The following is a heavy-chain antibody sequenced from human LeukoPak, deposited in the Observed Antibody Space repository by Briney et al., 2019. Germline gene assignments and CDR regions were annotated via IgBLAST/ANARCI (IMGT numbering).Heavy chain of an antibody. CDR3: ARDRGERGSSWSLPAHGFDI. D-gene: IGHD6-13*01. J-gene: IGHJ3*02. CDR2: IVPIFGTT. CDR1: GGTFSSYA. Sequence: SVKVSCKASGGTFSSYASNWVRQAPGQGLEWMGRIVPIFGTTNYAQKFQGRVTITTDESTSTAYMELSSLRSEDTAVYYCARDRGERGSSWSLPAHGFDIWGQGTMVTVSS. V-gene: IGHV1-69*05.